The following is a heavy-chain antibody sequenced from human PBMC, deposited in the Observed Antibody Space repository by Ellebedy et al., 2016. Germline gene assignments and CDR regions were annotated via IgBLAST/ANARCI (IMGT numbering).Heavy chain of an antibody. CDR1: GGSVSSGSYY. Sequence: SETLSLXXTVSGGSVSSGSYYWSWIRQPPGKGLEWIGYIYYSGSTNYNPSLKSRVTISVDTSKNQFSLKLSSVTAADTAVYYCARVSRQQLVSSYYYGMDVWGQGTTVTVSS. CDR2: IYYSGST. V-gene: IGHV4-61*01. CDR3: ARVSRQQLVSSYYYGMDV. D-gene: IGHD6-6*01. J-gene: IGHJ6*02.